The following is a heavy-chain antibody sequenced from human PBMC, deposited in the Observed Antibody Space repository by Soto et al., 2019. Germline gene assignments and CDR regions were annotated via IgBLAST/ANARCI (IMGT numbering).Heavy chain of an antibody. J-gene: IGHJ2*01. CDR2: IIPILGIA. Sequence: QVQLVQSGAEVKKPGSSMKVSCKASGGTFSSYTISWVRQAPGQGLEWMGRIIPILGIANYAQKFQGRVTSNADKSTSTAYMVLGSLRSEDRAVYYCARDFPPPPTSRHGYFDLWGRGTLVTVSS. CDR1: GGTFSSYT. D-gene: IGHD1-1*01. CDR3: ARDFPPPPTSRHGYFDL. V-gene: IGHV1-69*08.